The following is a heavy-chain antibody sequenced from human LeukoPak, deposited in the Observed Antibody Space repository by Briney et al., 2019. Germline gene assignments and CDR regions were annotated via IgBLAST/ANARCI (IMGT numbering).Heavy chain of an antibody. Sequence: SETLSLTCILPGGSPSTYYWSWIRHPPGEGLGWIGYIYYSGSTNYNPSLKSRVTISVDTSKNQFSLKLSSVTAADTAVYYCARITKLQYFDYWGQGTLVTVSS. V-gene: IGHV4-59*01. D-gene: IGHD3-16*01. CDR3: ARITKLQYFDY. J-gene: IGHJ4*02. CDR1: GGSPSTYY. CDR2: IYYSGST.